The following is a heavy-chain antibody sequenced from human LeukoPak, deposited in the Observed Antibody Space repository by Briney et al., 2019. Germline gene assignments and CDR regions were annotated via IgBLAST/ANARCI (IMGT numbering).Heavy chain of an antibody. J-gene: IGHJ6*02. D-gene: IGHD3-16*01. V-gene: IGHV3-7*01. CDR1: GFTFSNYW. CDR2: IEEDGSGK. CDR3: ARDPPRRRSDGMDV. Sequence: PGGSLRLSCAASGFTFSNYWMSWVRQAPGKGLEWVANIEEDGSGKYYVDSVKGRFTISRDNAKNSLYLQMDSLRAEDTAVYYCARDPPRRRSDGMDVWGQGTTVTVSS.